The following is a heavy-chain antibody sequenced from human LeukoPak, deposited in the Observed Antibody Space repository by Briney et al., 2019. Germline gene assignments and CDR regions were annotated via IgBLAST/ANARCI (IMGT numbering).Heavy chain of an antibody. CDR3: ARMYYDFWSGYYFGY. Sequence: SETLSLTCTVSGRSISSYYWSWIRQPPGKGLEWIGYIYYSGSTNYNPSLKSRVTIPVDTSKNQFSLKLSSVTAADTAVYYCARMYYDFWSGYYFGYWGQGTLVTVSS. D-gene: IGHD3-3*01. CDR1: GRSISSYY. V-gene: IGHV4-59*01. CDR2: IYYSGST. J-gene: IGHJ4*02.